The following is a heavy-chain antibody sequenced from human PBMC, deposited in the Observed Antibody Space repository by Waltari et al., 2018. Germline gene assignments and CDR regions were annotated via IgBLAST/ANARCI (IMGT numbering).Heavy chain of an antibody. CDR3: ARLVGSYYFHMDV. D-gene: IGHD2-8*02. Sequence: QLQLQESGPGLLKPSETLALTCSVSGGSITIIRYYWGWIRQPPGKGLEWIGSIYYSGSAYYNPSVKNRVTISVDTTKNQFSLRLYSVTAADTAVYYCARLVGSYYFHMDVWGKGTTVVISS. V-gene: IGHV4-39*07. CDR2: IYYSGSA. J-gene: IGHJ6*03. CDR1: GGSITIIRYY.